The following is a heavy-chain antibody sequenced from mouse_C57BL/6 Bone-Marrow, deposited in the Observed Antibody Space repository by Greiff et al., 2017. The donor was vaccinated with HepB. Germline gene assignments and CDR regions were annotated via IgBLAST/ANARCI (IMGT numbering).Heavy chain of an antibody. J-gene: IGHJ1*03. D-gene: IGHD1-1*01. CDR3: ARETLYYYGSSPWYFDV. Sequence: EVQLVESGGGLVKPGGSLKLSCAASGFTFSSYAMSWVRQTPEKRLEWVATISDGGSYTYYPDNVKGRFTISRDNAKNNLYLQMSHLKSEDTAMYSCARETLYYYGSSPWYFDVWGTGTTVTVSS. V-gene: IGHV5-4*01. CDR2: ISDGGSYT. CDR1: GFTFSSYA.